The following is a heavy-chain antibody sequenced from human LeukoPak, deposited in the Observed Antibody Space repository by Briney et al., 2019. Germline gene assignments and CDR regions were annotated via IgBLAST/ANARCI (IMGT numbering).Heavy chain of an antibody. CDR3: ARDLTYYYDSSGYYRFGY. CDR1: GFTFSSYW. J-gene: IGHJ4*02. Sequence: PGGSLRLSCAASGFTFSSYWMHWVRQAPGKGLVWVSRINSDGSSTSYADSVKGRFTISRDNAKNTLYLQMNSLRAEDTAVYYCARDLTYYYDSSGYYRFGYWGQGTLVTVSS. CDR2: INSDGSST. V-gene: IGHV3-74*01. D-gene: IGHD3-22*01.